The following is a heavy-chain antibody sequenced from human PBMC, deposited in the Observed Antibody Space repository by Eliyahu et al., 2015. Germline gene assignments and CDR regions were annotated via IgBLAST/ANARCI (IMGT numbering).Heavy chain of an antibody. V-gene: IGHV3-30*03. Sequence: QVHLEESGGGVIQPGRSLRLSCAASGFIFSDYGMHWVRQXPXKGLESVAVISYDGKDEYYADSVRGRFTISRDNSKNTLYLRMNSLRPDDTAVYYCARSFDDSSSRTAMDVWGQGTTVTVSS. CDR1: GFIFSDYG. CDR3: ARSFDDSSSRTAMDV. CDR2: ISYDGKDE. J-gene: IGHJ6*02. D-gene: IGHD2-2*01.